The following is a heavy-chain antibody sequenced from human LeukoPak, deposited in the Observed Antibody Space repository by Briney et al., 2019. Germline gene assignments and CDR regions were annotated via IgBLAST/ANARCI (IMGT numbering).Heavy chain of an antibody. V-gene: IGHV1-18*01. CDR3: ARDPFRYCSGGSCYLGY. J-gene: IGHJ4*02. CDR2: ISAYNGNT. CDR1: GYTFTSYG. D-gene: IGHD2-15*01. Sequence: RASVKVSCKASGYTFTSYGISWVRQAPGQGLEWMGWISAYNGNTNYAQKLQGRVTMTTDTSTSTAYMELRSLRSDDTAVYYCARDPFRYCSGGSCYLGYWGQGTLVTVSS.